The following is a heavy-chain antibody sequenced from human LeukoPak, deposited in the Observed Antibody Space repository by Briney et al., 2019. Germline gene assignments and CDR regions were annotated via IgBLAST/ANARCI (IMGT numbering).Heavy chain of an antibody. CDR1: GYIFTNYD. J-gene: IGHJ4*02. Sequence: ASVKVSCKTSGYIFTNYDINWVRQAPGQGLEWMGWVSGGKGNTKYSEKFQGRITITRDTSATTAYLELSSLRSEDSTVYFCARAFSASSSTTDYWGQGTLVIVSP. D-gene: IGHD6-6*01. CDR2: VSGGKGNT. CDR3: ARAFSASSSTTDY. V-gene: IGHV1-3*01.